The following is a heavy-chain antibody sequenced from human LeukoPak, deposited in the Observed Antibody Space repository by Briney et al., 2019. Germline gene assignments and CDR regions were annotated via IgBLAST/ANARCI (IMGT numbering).Heavy chain of an antibody. D-gene: IGHD3-10*01. J-gene: IGHJ4*02. CDR1: GGSFSGYF. CDR2: INHSGST. Sequence: SSETLSLTCAVYGGSFSGYFWTWIRQPPGKGLEWIGEINHSGSTNYNPSLKSRVTISVDTSKNQFSLKLSSVTAADTAVYHCARGVEDMVRGVIPFDYWGQGTLVTVSS. V-gene: IGHV4-34*01. CDR3: ARGVEDMVRGVIPFDY.